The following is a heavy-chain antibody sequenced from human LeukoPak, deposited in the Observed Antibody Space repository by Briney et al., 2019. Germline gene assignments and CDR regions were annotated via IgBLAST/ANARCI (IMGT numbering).Heavy chain of an antibody. CDR3: ASCDYWASYFDY. CDR2: VSHDGKVQ. V-gene: IGHV3-30*04. Sequence: PGGSLRLSCAASGFSFSSYAMHWVRQAPGKGLEWVAVVSHDGKVQYYTDSVKGRFTISRDSSKTTLYLQMNSLRAEDTAVYYCASCDYWASYFDYWGQGTLVTVSS. CDR1: GFSFSSYA. D-gene: IGHD4-17*01. J-gene: IGHJ4*02.